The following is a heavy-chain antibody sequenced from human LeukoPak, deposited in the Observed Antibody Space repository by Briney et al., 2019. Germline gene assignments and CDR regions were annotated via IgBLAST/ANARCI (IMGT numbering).Heavy chain of an antibody. CDR3: AKGLAAGSQYFDY. Sequence: PGGSLRLSCAASGFTFSSYGMHWVRQAPGKGLEWVSAVGSDGINTAYADSVKGRFTISRDNSKNTLYLQLSSLRAEDTAVYYCAKGLAAGSQYFDYWGQGTLVTVSS. D-gene: IGHD6-25*01. V-gene: IGHV3-33*03. CDR1: GFTFSSYG. J-gene: IGHJ4*02. CDR2: VGSDGINT.